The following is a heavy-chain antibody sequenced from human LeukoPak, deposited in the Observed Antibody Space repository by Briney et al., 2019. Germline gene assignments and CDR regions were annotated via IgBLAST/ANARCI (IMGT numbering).Heavy chain of an antibody. CDR2: INHSGST. J-gene: IGHJ4*02. Sequence: PSETLSLTCAVYGGSFSGYYWSWIRQPPGKGLEWIGEINHSGSTNYNPSLKSRVTISVDTSKNQFSLKLTSVTAADTAVYYCAGRFRGYSDYWGQGTLVTVSS. CDR3: AGRFRGYSDY. CDR1: GGSFSGYY. D-gene: IGHD5-18*01. V-gene: IGHV4-34*01.